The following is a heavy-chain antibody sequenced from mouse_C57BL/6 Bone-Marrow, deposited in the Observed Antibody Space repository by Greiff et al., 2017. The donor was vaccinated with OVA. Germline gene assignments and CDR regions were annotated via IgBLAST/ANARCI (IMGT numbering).Heavy chain of an antibody. CDR2: ISYSGST. J-gene: IGHJ2*01. CDR1: GYSITSGYD. Sequence: EVQGVESGPGMVKPSQSLSLTCTVTGYSITSGYDWHWIRHFPGNKLEWMGYISYSGSTNYNPSLKSRISITHDTSKNHFFLKLNSVTTEDTATYYCARGWLLLDYWGQGTTLTVSS. V-gene: IGHV3-1*01. CDR3: ARGWLLLDY. D-gene: IGHD2-3*01.